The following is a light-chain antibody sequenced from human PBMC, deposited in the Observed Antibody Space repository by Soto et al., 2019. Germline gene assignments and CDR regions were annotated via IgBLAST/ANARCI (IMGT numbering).Light chain of an antibody. CDR2: EVT. CDR3: SSYASDITHV. CDR1: SSDIGAYNY. J-gene: IGLJ7*01. V-gene: IGLV2-14*01. Sequence: QSVLTQPASVSGSPGQSITISCTGTSSDIGAYNYVSWYRQHPGEAPKLIIYEVTHRPSGISSRFSGSKSGNTASLTISGLQAEDEADDYCSSYASDITHVFGGGTQLTVL.